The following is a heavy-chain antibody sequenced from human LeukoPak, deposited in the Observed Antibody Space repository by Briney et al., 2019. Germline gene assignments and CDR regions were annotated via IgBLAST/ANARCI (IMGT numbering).Heavy chain of an antibody. CDR2: IYYSGST. J-gene: IGHJ6*02. V-gene: IGHV4-34*01. D-gene: IGHD3-22*01. CDR1: GGSFSGYY. Sequence: SETLSLTCAVYGGSFSGYYWSWIRQPPGKGLEWIGSIYYSGSTYYNPSLKSRVTISVDTSKNQFSLKLSSVTAADTAVYYCARHNYYDSSGYYYYYYYGMDVWGQGTTVTVSS. CDR3: ARHNYYDSSGYYYYYYYGMDV.